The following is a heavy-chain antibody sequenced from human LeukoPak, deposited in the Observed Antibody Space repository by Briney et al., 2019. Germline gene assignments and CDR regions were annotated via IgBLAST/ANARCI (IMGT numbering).Heavy chain of an antibody. V-gene: IGHV1-2*02. D-gene: IGHD6-19*01. CDR1: GYTFTGYY. CDR3: AREVIAVVVFDY. Sequence: ASVKVSCKASGYTFTGYYMHWVRQAPGQGLEWMGWINPNSGGTNYAQKFQGRVTMTRDTSISTAYMELSRLRSDDTAVYYCAREVIAVVVFDYWGQGTLVTVSS. CDR2: INPNSGGT. J-gene: IGHJ4*02.